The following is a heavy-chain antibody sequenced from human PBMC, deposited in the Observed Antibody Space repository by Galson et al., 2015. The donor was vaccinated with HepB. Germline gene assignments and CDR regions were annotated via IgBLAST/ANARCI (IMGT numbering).Heavy chain of an antibody. V-gene: IGHV3-23*01. CDR1: GFTFRKYA. CDR2: IIGSGSET. CDR3: ARGYCTGFGCYWGASDI. D-gene: IGHD2-8*02. Sequence: SLRLSCAASGFTFRKYAMIWVRQAPGKGLEWVSSIIGSGSETHSADSVKGRFTISRDNSKNTLYLQMNSLSAEDTAVYYCARGYCTGFGCYWGASDIWGQGTMVTVSS. J-gene: IGHJ3*02.